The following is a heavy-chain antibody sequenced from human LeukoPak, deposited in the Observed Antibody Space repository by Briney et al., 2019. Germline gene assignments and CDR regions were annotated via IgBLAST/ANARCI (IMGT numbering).Heavy chain of an antibody. CDR3: ASPRGDDSGGYYTWYFHH. CDR1: GGSISSSSSY. V-gene: IGHV4-39*07. Sequence: PSETLSLTCSVSGGSISSSSSYWGWIRQPPGKGLKWIGYIYHSGSTYYNPSLKSRVTISVDRSKNQFSLKLSSVTAADTAVYFCASPRGDDSGGYYTWYFHHWGQGILVTVSS. CDR2: IYHSGST. J-gene: IGHJ1*01. D-gene: IGHD3-22*01.